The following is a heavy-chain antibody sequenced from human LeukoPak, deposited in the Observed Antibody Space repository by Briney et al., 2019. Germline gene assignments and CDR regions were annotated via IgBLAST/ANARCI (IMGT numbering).Heavy chain of an antibody. V-gene: IGHV5-51*01. J-gene: IGHJ4*02. CDR1: GYNLTSYW. Sequence: GESLKISCKGSGYNLTSYWIGWVRQMPGEGLDWMGIIYPADSDTTYSPSFQGQVTISADKSISTAYLQWSSLKASDTAMYYCVGSSGYSHYYLHHWGQGTLVTVSS. CDR3: VGSSGYSHYYLHH. CDR2: IYPADSDT. D-gene: IGHD3-22*01.